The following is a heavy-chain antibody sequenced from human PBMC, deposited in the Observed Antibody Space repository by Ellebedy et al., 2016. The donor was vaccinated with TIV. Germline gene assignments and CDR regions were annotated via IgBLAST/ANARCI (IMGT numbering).Heavy chain of an antibody. J-gene: IGHJ4*02. CDR3: AKGRGGGSDTSAPRYYFDY. D-gene: IGHD3-22*01. Sequence: PGGSLRLSCAASDLSVSDNYMTWVRQAPGEGLEWVSMLYADGATRYADSVKGRFTISRDNSKNTLYLHMNSLRTEDTAVYYCAKGRGGGSDTSAPRYYFDYWGLGTLVTVSS. CDR2: LYADGAT. V-gene: IGHV3-66*02. CDR1: DLSVSDNY.